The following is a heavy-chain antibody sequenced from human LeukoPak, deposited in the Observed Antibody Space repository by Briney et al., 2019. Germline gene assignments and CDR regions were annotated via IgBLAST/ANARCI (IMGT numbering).Heavy chain of an antibody. J-gene: IGHJ4*02. V-gene: IGHV3-30-3*01. D-gene: IGHD6-19*01. CDR2: ISYDGSNK. Sequence: GGSLRLSCAASGFTFSSYAMPWVRQAPGRGLEWVAVISYDGSNKYYADSVKGRFTISRDNSKNTLYLQMNSLRAEDTAVYYCARGRYSSGWYSYYWGQGTLVTVSS. CDR1: GFTFSSYA. CDR3: ARGRYSSGWYSYY.